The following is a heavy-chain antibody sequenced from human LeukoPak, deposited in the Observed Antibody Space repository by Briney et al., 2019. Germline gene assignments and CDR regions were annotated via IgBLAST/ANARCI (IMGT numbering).Heavy chain of an antibody. Sequence: SETLSLTCTVSGGSISSYYWSWIRQPAGKGLEWIGRIYTSGSTNYNPSLKSRVTMSVDTSKNQLSLKLSSVTAADTAVYYCARVVVGAATREYYYYYYMDVWGKGTTVTISS. J-gene: IGHJ6*03. CDR2: IYTSGST. CDR3: ARVVVGAATREYYYYYYMDV. CDR1: GGSISSYY. V-gene: IGHV4-4*07. D-gene: IGHD1-26*01.